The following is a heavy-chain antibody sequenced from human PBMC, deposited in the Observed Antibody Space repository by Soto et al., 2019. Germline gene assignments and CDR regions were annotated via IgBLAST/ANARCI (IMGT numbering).Heavy chain of an antibody. CDR1: GGTFSSYA. D-gene: IGHD6-19*01. CDR2: IIPIFGTA. J-gene: IGHJ6*02. CDR3: ARGRNSSGWYPYYYYGMDV. V-gene: IGHV1-69*13. Sequence: SVKVSCKASGGTFSSYAISWVRQAPGQGLEWMGGIIPIFGTANYAQKFQGRVTITADESTSTAYMELSSLRSEDTAVYYCARGRNSSGWYPYYYYGMDVWGQGTTVTVSS.